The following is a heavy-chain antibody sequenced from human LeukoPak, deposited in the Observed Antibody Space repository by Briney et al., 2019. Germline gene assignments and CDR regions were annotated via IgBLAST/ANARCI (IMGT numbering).Heavy chain of an antibody. Sequence: SETLSLTCTVSGGSVSSGSYYWGWIRQPPGKGLEWIGSIYYSGSTYYNPSLKSRVTISVDTSKNQFSLKLSSVTAADTAVYYCARQGGGRYFDWFSPYYFDYWGQGTLVTVSS. V-gene: IGHV4-39*01. CDR1: GGSVSSGSYY. CDR2: IYYSGST. D-gene: IGHD3-9*01. CDR3: ARQGGGRYFDWFSPYYFDY. J-gene: IGHJ4*02.